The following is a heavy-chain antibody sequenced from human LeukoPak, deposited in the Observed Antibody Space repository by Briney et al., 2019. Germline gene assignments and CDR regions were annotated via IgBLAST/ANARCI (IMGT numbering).Heavy chain of an antibody. J-gene: IGHJ6*02. CDR3: ARDREILDAMDV. V-gene: IGHV3-66*01. Sequence: PGGSLRLSCAASGFTVSTNYMSWVRQAPGKGLEWVSIIYGGGSTFYADSVEGRFTISRDKSKNTLYLQMNSLRVEDTAVYYCARDREILDAMDVWGQGTTVTVSS. CDR2: IYGGGST. CDR1: GFTVSTNY. D-gene: IGHD1-26*01.